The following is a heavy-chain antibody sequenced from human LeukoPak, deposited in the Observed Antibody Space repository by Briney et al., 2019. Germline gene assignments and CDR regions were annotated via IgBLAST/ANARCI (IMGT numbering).Heavy chain of an antibody. D-gene: IGHD2/OR15-2a*01. V-gene: IGHV3-23*01. CDR3: TKGNIGYYYDY. CDR1: RFTFSSYA. J-gene: IGHJ4*02. CDR2: ITDTGATT. Sequence: GGSLRLSCAASRFTFSSYAMSWVRQAPGKGLEWVSAITDTGATTYYADSLKGRVTISRDNSKNTLYLQMNSLRAEDTAVYFCTKGNIGYYYDYWGQGTLVTVSS.